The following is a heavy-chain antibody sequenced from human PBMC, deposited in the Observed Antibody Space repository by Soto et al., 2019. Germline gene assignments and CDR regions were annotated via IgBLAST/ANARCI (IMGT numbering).Heavy chain of an antibody. CDR1: GGSISGNY. Sequence: SETLSLTCTVSGGSISGNYWSWIRQPPGKGLEWIGYIYYSGSTNYNPSLKSRVTISVDTSKNQFSLKLSSVTAADTAVYYCARRPYSGSYYVDYWGQGTLVTVSS. V-gene: IGHV4-59*08. J-gene: IGHJ4*02. D-gene: IGHD1-26*01. CDR3: ARRPYSGSYYVDY. CDR2: IYYSGST.